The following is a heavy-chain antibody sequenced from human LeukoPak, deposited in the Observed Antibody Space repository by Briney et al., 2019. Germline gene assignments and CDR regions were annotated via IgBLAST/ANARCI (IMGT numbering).Heavy chain of an antibody. CDR3: ATSTVMNHYCFDY. V-gene: IGHV4-4*02. D-gene: IGHD1-14*01. CDR2: IYHSGST. CDR1: GGSISSTKW. Sequence: SGTLSLTCAVSGGSISSTKWWGGVRQPPGKGREGIGEIYHSGSTNYYPSLKSRITLSIDKSKNQFSLNLNSVTAADTAVYYCATSTVMNHYCFDYWAQGTLVTVSS. J-gene: IGHJ4*02.